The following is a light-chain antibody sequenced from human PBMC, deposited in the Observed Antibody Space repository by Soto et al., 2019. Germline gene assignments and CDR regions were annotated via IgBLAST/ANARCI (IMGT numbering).Light chain of an antibody. Sequence: EIVLTQSPGTLSLSPGERATLSCRASQSLSSSFLAWYQQKRGQAPRLLIYGASNSATGTPDRFSGSVSGTDFTLTISSREPEDFAVYLCLQHGSPRYTVGQGTKLKIK. CDR2: GAS. CDR3: LQHGSPRYT. CDR1: QSLSSSF. J-gene: IGKJ2*01. V-gene: IGKV3-20*01.